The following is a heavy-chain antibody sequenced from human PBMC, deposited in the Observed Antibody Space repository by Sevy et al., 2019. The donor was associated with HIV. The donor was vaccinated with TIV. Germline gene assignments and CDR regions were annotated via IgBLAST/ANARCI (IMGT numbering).Heavy chain of an antibody. Sequence: ASVKVSCKVSGYTLTELSMHWVRQAPGKGLEWMGGFDPEDGETIHAQKFQGRVTMNEDTSTDTAYMELSSLRSEDTAVYYWARSAPYCSSTSCSRQYYFDYWGQGTLVTVSS. CDR3: ARSAPYCSSTSCSRQYYFDY. CDR2: FDPEDGET. CDR1: GYTLTELS. D-gene: IGHD2-2*01. J-gene: IGHJ4*02. V-gene: IGHV1-24*01.